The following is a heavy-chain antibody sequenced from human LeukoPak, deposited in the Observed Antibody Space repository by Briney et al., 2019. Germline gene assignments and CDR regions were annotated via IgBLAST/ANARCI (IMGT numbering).Heavy chain of an antibody. CDR2: IYYSGST. V-gene: IGHV4-59*12. Sequence: PSETLSLTCTVSGGSISSYYWSWIRQPPGKGLEWIGYIYYSGSTYYNPSLKSRVTISVDTSKNQFSLKLSSVTAADTAVYYCARIGQIVAAADSFDYWGQGTLVTVSS. CDR3: ARIGQIVAAADSFDY. D-gene: IGHD6-13*01. J-gene: IGHJ4*02. CDR1: GGSISSYY.